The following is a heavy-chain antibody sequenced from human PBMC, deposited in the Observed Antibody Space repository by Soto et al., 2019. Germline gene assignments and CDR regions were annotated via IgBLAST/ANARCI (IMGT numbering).Heavy chain of an antibody. D-gene: IGHD1-1*01. V-gene: IGHV1-2*02. CDR1: GYTFSDYY. CDR2: INPNSGGT. J-gene: IGHJ4*02. Sequence: QVQLVQSGAEVRKPGASVKVSRKASGYTFSDYYIHWVRQAPGQGLEWMGWINPNSGGTKYAPKFQGGVNMTRDTSITTAYMELSRLRSGDTAVYYCAREPATAKPEGVDFWGQGTLVTVSS. CDR3: AREPATAKPEGVDF.